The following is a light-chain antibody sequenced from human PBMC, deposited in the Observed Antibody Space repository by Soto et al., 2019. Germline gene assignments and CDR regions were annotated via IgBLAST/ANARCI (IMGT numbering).Light chain of an antibody. V-gene: IGKV1-5*03. CDR2: KAS. CDR1: QSISIW. CDR3: QQYNSNSLFT. Sequence: DIQMTQSPSTLSASVGDRVTVTCRASQSISIWLAWYQQKPGRAPKLLIYKASSLESGVPSRFSGSGSGTEFTLTITSLQPDDFATYYCQQYNSNSLFTFGPGTKVDIK. J-gene: IGKJ3*01.